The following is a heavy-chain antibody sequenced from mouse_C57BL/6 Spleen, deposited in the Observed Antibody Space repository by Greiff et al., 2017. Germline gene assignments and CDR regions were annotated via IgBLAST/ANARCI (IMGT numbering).Heavy chain of an antibody. Sequence: EVQLQQSGPELVKPGASVKISCKASRYTFTDYYMNWVKQSHGKSLEWIGDINPNNGGTSYNQKFKGKATLTVDKSSSTAYMELRSLTSEDSAVYYCARSPTTAYYFDYWGQGTTLTVSS. V-gene: IGHV1-26*01. J-gene: IGHJ2*01. D-gene: IGHD1-2*01. CDR3: ARSPTTAYYFDY. CDR2: INPNNGGT. CDR1: RYTFTDYY.